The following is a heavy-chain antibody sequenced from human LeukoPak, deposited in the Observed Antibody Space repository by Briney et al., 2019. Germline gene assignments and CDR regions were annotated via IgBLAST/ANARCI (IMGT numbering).Heavy chain of an antibody. CDR1: GFTFSSCS. D-gene: IGHD2-21*02. CDR3: ARMVVTAILDAFDI. J-gene: IGHJ3*02. Sequence: GGSLRLSCAASGFTFSSCSMNWVRQAPGKGLEWVSSISSSSSYIYYADSVKGRFTISRDNAKNSLYLQMNSLRAEDTAMYYCARMVVTAILDAFDIWGQGTMVTVSS. V-gene: IGHV3-21*01. CDR2: ISSSSSYI.